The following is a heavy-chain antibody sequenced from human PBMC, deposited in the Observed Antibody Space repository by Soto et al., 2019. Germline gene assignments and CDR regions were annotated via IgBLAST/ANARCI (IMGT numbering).Heavy chain of an antibody. D-gene: IGHD7-27*01. CDR3: ARDPNFSLTFHYYGMDV. CDR2: MNPNSGNT. J-gene: IGHJ6*02. Sequence: GASVKVSCKASGYTFTSYDINWVRQATGQGLEWMGWMNPNSGNTGYAQKFQGRVTMTRDTSTSTAYMEVSSLGFEDTAIYFCARDPNFSLTFHYYGMDVWGPGTAVTVSS. CDR1: GYTFTSYD. V-gene: IGHV1-8*01.